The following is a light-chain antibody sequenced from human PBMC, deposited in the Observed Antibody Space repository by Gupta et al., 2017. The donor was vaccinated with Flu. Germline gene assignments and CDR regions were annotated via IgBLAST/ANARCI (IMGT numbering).Light chain of an antibody. V-gene: IGKV1-39*01. CDR2: AAS. Sequence: DIQMTQSPSSLSASVGDRVTITCRASERITTYLNWYQQKPGKAPHLLINAASRVKSGVPSSFGGGGSGTRFTLTISSLQPEDFATYYCQQSDIFPITFGRGTKVEI. J-gene: IGKJ4*01. CDR1: ERITTY. CDR3: QQSDIFPIT.